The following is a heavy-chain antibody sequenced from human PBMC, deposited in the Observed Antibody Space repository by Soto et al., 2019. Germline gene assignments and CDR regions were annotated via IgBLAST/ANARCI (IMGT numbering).Heavy chain of an antibody. J-gene: IGHJ6*02. D-gene: IGHD3-22*01. Sequence: GGSLILSCAASGFTFSSYGMHWVRQAPGKGLEWVAVIWYDGSNKYYADSVKGRFTISRDNSKNTLYLQMNSLRAEDTAVYYCARELTYYYDSSGYSLYGMDVWGQGTTVTVSS. CDR2: IWYDGSNK. CDR3: ARELTYYYDSSGYSLYGMDV. CDR1: GFTFSSYG. V-gene: IGHV3-33*01.